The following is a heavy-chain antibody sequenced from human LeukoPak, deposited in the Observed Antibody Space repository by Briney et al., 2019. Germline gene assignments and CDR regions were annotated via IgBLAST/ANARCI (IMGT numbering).Heavy chain of an antibody. J-gene: IGHJ5*01. CDR1: GYTFKNYG. Sequence: ASVKVSCKASGYTFKNYGISWVRQAPGQGLEWMGWISTNNGDTKHAQKVQGRLTLTADASTSTAYMELRGLRSDDTAVYYCARGASNTSGWYIWFDFWGQGTLVTVSS. V-gene: IGHV1-18*04. CDR2: ISTNNGDT. D-gene: IGHD6-19*01. CDR3: ARGASNTSGWYIWFDF.